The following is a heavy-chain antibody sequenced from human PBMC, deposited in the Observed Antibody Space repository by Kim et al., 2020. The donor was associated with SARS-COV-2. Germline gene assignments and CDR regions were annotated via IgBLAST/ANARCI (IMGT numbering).Heavy chain of an antibody. CDR1: GFTFSSYA. J-gene: IGHJ4*02. D-gene: IGHD2-21*02. CDR3: AKKKMGRVGGDSYFDY. CDR2: ISGSGGST. V-gene: IGHV3-23*01. Sequence: GGSLRLSCAASGFTFSSYAMSWVRQAPGKGLEWVSAISGSGGSTYYADSVKGRFTISRDNSKNTLYLQMNSLRAEDTAVYYCAKKKMGRVGGDSYFDYWGQGTLVTVSS.